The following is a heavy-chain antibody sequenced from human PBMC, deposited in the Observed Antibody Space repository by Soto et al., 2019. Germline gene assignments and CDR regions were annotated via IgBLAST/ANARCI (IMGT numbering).Heavy chain of an antibody. J-gene: IGHJ4*02. Sequence: GGSLRISCAASGFTFDDYTMHWVRQAPGKGLEWVSLISWDGGNTYYADSVKGRFTISRDNSKNSLYLQMNSLRTEDTALSSCANYGYQLMVSVYYFDSWGQGTLVTVSS. CDR3: ANYGYQLMVSVYYFDS. CDR2: ISWDGGNT. D-gene: IGHD2-2*01. CDR1: GFTFDDYT. V-gene: IGHV3-43*01.